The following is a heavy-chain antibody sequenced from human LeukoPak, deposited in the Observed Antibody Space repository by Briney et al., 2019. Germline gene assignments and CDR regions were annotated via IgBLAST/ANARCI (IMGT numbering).Heavy chain of an antibody. V-gene: IGHV4-59*12. D-gene: IGHD6-13*01. CDR3: ARGRLIDEYSSSWYSYAEYFQH. CDR1: GFTFSSYS. J-gene: IGHJ1*01. Sequence: GSLRLSCAASGFTFSSYSMNWVRQPPGKGLEWIGSIFYSGSTYYNPSLKSRVTISVDTSKNQFSLKLNSVTAADTAVYYCARGRLIDEYSSSWYSYAEYFQHWGQGTLVTVSS. CDR2: IFYSGST.